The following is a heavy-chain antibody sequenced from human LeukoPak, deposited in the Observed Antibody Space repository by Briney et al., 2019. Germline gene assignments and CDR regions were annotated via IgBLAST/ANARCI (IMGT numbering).Heavy chain of an antibody. CDR1: GFTVSSNY. CDR3: ARDRLYSSSSEDY. J-gene: IGHJ4*02. D-gene: IGHD6-6*01. V-gene: IGHV3-53*01. Sequence: AGGSLRLSCAASGFTVSSNYMSWVRQAPGKGLEWVSVIYCGGSTYYADSVQGRFTISRDNSKNTLYLQMNSLRAEDTAVYYCARDRLYSSSSEDYWGQGILVTVSS. CDR2: IYCGGST.